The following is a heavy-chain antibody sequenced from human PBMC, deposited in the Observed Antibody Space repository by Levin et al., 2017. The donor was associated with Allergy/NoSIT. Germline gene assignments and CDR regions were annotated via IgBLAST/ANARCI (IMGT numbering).Heavy chain of an antibody. J-gene: IGHJ4*02. CDR2: IKQDGSEK. V-gene: IGHV3-7*01. CDR3: ARDPPEWELPFDY. CDR1: GFTFSSYW. Sequence: PGGSLRLSCAASGFTFSSYWMTWVRQAPGKGLEWVANIKQDGSEKHYVDSVKGRFTISRDNAKNSLYLQMNSLRAEDTAVYYCARDPPEWELPFDYWGQGTLVTVSS. D-gene: IGHD1-26*01.